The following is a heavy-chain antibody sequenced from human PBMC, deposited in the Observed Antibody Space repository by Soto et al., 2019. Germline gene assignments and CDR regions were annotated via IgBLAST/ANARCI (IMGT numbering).Heavy chain of an antibody. CDR3: ASLIAASGVDP. V-gene: IGHV4-34*01. CDR2: INHSGST. CDR1: GGSFSDYC. D-gene: IGHD6-13*01. J-gene: IGHJ5*02. Sequence: PETRCLTCAGYGGSFSDYCWSWIHQPPGKGLEWIGEINHSGSTNYNPSLKSRVTISVDTSKNQFSLKLTSVTAADTAVYYCASLIAASGVDPWGQGTLVTVS.